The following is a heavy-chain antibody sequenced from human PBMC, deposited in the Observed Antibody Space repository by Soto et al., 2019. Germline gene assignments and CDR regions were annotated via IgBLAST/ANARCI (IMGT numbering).Heavy chain of an antibody. CDR1: GGSISSSSYY. Sequence: SETLSLTCTVSGGSISSSSYYWGWIRQPPGKGLEWIGSIYYSGSTYYNPSLKSRVTISVDTSKNQFSLKLSSVTVADTAVYYCARDEEGYSSSWYVYWGQGTLVTVSS. J-gene: IGHJ4*02. D-gene: IGHD6-13*01. CDR2: IYYSGST. CDR3: ARDEEGYSSSWYVY. V-gene: IGHV4-39*07.